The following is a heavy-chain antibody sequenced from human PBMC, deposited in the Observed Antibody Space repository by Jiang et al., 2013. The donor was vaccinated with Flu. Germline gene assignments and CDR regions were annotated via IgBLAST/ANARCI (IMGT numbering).Heavy chain of an antibody. D-gene: IGHD5-18*01. CDR3: VCGYSYGYIDY. J-gene: IGHJ4*02. Sequence: TCTVSGGSISSYYWSSGSGSPQEGTGVDWVYLLQWEHQLXPSLKSRVTISVDTSKNQFSLKLSFVTAADTAVYYCVCGYSYGYIDYWGQGTLVTVSS. CDR2: LLQWEH. CDR1: GGSISSYY. V-gene: IGHV4-59*01.